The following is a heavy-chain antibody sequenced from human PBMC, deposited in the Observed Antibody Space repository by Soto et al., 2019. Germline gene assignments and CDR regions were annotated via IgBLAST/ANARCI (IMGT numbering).Heavy chain of an antibody. CDR2: IKQDGSEK. J-gene: IGHJ6*02. Sequence: PGGSLRLSCAASGFTFSSYWMSWVRQAPGKGLEWVANIKQDGSEKYYVDSVKGRFTISRDNAKNSLYLQMNSLRAEDTAVYYCARGDYYDFWSGYYFGVDYYGMDVWGQGTTVTVS. CDR3: ARGDYYDFWSGYYFGVDYYGMDV. D-gene: IGHD3-3*01. CDR1: GFTFSSYW. V-gene: IGHV3-7*04.